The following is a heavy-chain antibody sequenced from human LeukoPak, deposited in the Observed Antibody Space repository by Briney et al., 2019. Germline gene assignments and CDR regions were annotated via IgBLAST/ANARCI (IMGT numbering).Heavy chain of an antibody. CDR2: INHSGST. V-gene: IGHV4-34*01. CDR1: GGSFSGYY. Sequence: SETLSLTCAVYGGSFSGYYWSWIRQPPGKGLEWIGEINHSGSTNYNPSLKSRVTISVDTSRNQFSLKLGSVTAADTAVYYCARRPGNYYDYVWGSYRPNWFDPWGQGTLVTVSS. CDR3: ARRPGNYYDYVWGSYRPNWFDP. D-gene: IGHD3-16*02. J-gene: IGHJ5*02.